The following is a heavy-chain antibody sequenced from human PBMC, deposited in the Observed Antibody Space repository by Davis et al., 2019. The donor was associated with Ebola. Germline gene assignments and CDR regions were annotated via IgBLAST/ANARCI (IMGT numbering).Heavy chain of an antibody. CDR3: AGEGIQLWPDDYYYYGMDV. Sequence: GESLKISCAASGFTFSSYWMHWVRQAPGKGLVWVSRINSDGSSTSYADSVKGRFTISRDNAKNTLYQQMNSLRAEDTAVYYCAGEGIQLWPDDYYYYGMDVWGQGTTVTVSS. V-gene: IGHV3-74*01. D-gene: IGHD5-18*01. J-gene: IGHJ6*02. CDR1: GFTFSSYW. CDR2: INSDGSST.